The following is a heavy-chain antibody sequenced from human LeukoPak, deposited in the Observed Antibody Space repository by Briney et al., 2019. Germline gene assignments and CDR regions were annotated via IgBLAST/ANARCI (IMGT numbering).Heavy chain of an antibody. CDR2: IKEDGSET. CDR1: AFAFSSNW. CDR3: ARDLHPRYYLPDY. Sequence: GGSLRLSCVASAFAFSSNWMSWVRQAPGKGLEWVASIKEDGSETYYVDSVKGRFTISRDNAKNSLYLQMSSLRAEDTAVYYCARDLHPRYYLPDYWGQETLVTVSS. V-gene: IGHV3-7*04. D-gene: IGHD1-26*01. J-gene: IGHJ4*02.